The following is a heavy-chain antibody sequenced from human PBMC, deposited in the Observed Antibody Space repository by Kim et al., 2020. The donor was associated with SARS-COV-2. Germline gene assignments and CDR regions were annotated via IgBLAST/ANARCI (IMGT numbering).Heavy chain of an antibody. CDR1: GFTFSSYG. D-gene: IGHD1-26*01. V-gene: IGHV3-33*05. CDR3: ARDTQWELPAGYYYGMDV. Sequence: GGSLRLSCAASGFTFSSYGMHWFRQAPGKGLEWVAVISYDGSNKYYADSVKGRFTISRDNSKNTLYLQMNSLRAEDTAVYYCARDTQWELPAGYYYGMDVWGQGTTVTVSS. CDR2: ISYDGSNK. J-gene: IGHJ6*02.